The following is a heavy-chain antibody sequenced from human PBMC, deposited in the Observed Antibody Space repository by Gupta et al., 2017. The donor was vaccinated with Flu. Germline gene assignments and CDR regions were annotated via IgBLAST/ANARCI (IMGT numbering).Heavy chain of an antibody. CDR3: ATEGGGY. CDR2: FDSEDGKT. J-gene: IGHJ4*02. CDR1: GYTLTKLS. V-gene: IGHV1-24*01. D-gene: IGHD1-26*01. Sequence: LVQSGAEVKKPGASVKVSCEVSGYTLTKLSMHWVRQAPGKGLEWMGGFDSEDGKTIFARKFQGRVTMTEDTSTDTAYMELSSLRSDDTAVYYCATEGGGYWGQGTLVTVSS.